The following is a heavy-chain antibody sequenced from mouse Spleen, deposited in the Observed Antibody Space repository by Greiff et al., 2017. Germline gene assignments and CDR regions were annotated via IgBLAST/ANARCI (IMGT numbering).Heavy chain of an antibody. CDR1: GFTFSSYY. D-gene: IGHD2-4*01. J-gene: IGHJ3*01. CDR3: ARERDYDWFAY. Sequence: EVQLVESGGGLVKLGGSLKLSCAASGFTFSSYYMSWVRQTPEKRLEWVATISSGGGSTYYPDSVKGRFTISRDNAKNTLYLQMSSLNSEDTAVYYCARERDYDWFAYWGQGTLVTVSA. CDR2: ISSGGGST. V-gene: IGHV5-12-1*01.